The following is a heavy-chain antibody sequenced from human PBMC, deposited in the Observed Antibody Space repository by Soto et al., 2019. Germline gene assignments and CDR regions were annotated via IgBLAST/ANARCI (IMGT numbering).Heavy chain of an antibody. CDR1: GGSISSYY. CDR2: IYYSGST. J-gene: IGHJ6*02. V-gene: IGHV4-59*01. Sequence: PSETLALTCTVSGGSISSYYLSWIRQPPGKGLEWIGYIYYSGSTNYNPSLKSRVTISVDTSKNQFSLKLSSVTAADTAVYYCARDHRYCTNGVCYPGGMDVWGQGTTVTVYS. D-gene: IGHD2-8*01. CDR3: ARDHRYCTNGVCYPGGMDV.